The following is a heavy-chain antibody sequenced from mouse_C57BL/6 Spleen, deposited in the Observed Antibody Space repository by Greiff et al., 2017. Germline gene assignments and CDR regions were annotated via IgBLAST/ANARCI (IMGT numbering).Heavy chain of an antibody. Sequence: VKLQQPGAELVRPGSSVKLSCKASGYNFTSYWMDWVKQRPGKGLEWIGNIYPSDSETHYNQKFKDKATLTVDKSSRTAYMQLRSLTSDDSAVYCCARSGDYGAWFAYWGQGTLVTVSA. V-gene: IGHV1-61*01. J-gene: IGHJ3*01. D-gene: IGHD2-4*01. CDR3: ARSGDYGAWFAY. CDR2: IYPSDSET. CDR1: GYNFTSYW.